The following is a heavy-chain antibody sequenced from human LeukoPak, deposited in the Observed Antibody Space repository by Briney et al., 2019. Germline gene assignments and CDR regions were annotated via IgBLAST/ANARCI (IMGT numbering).Heavy chain of an antibody. Sequence: GASVKVSCKASGYTFTGYYMHWVRQAPGQGLEWMGWINPNSGGTNYAQKFQGWVTMTRDTSISTAYMELSRLRSDDTAVYYCARSIAAAGRGVDYWGQGTLVTVSS. V-gene: IGHV1-2*04. J-gene: IGHJ4*02. CDR2: INPNSGGT. CDR1: GYTFTGYY. CDR3: ARSIAAAGRGVDY. D-gene: IGHD6-13*01.